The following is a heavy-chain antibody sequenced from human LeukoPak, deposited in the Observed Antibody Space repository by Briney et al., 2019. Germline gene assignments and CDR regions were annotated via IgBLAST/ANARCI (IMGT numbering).Heavy chain of an antibody. Sequence: GGSLRLSCAASGFTFSSYSMNWVRQAPGKGLEWVSSISSSSSYIYYADSVKGRYTISRDNAKNSLYLQMNSLRAEDTAVYYCARSSWQQLVYYWGQGTLVTVSS. CDR3: ARSSWQQLVYY. J-gene: IGHJ4*02. D-gene: IGHD6-13*01. CDR1: GFTFSSYS. V-gene: IGHV3-21*01. CDR2: ISSSSSYI.